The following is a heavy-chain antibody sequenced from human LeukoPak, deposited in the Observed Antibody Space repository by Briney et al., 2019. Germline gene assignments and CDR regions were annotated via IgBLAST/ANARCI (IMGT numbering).Heavy chain of an antibody. Sequence: SGPTLVKPTQTLTLTCTFSGFSLSTSGVGVGWIRQPPGEALEWLTLIYWDDDKRYNPSLKSRLTVTKDVSKSQVVLTLTNVDPVDTATYYCAHGLIGYNSNWYHGYFDYWGQGTLVTVSS. CDR1: GFSLSTSGVG. J-gene: IGHJ4*02. CDR3: AHGLIGYNSNWYHGYFDY. D-gene: IGHD6-13*01. CDR2: IYWDDDK. V-gene: IGHV2-5*02.